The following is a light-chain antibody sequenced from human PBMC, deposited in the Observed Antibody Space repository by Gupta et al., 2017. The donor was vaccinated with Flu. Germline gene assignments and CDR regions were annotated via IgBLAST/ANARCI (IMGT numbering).Light chain of an antibody. CDR3: QQDDSYPHT. CDR2: AAS. CDR1: KGISSY. V-gene: IGKV1-8*01. J-gene: IGKJ4*01. Sequence: PSLVPASSGARITINSRANKGISSYLAWYQQKPGKAPKLLIYAASTLQSGVPSRFSGSGSGTDFTLTISSLQAEDFATYYCQQDDSYPHTFGGGTKVEIK.